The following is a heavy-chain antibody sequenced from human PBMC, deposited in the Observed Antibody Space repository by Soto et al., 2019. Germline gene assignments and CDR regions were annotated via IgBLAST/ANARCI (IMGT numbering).Heavy chain of an antibody. V-gene: IGHV1-46*01. J-gene: IGHJ6*02. D-gene: IGHD2-2*01. CDR3: ARGSDAMAALYGMDV. Sequence: QVQLVQSGAEVKKPGASVKVSCKASGYTFTSYYMHWVRQAPGQGLEWMGIINPSGGSTSHAQKFQGRVTMTRDTSTSTVYMELSSLRSEDTAVYYCARGSDAMAALYGMDVWGQGTTVTVSS. CDR1: GYTFTSYY. CDR2: INPSGGST.